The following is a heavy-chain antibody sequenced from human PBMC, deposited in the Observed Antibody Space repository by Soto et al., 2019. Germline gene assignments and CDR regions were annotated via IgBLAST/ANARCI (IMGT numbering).Heavy chain of an antibody. J-gene: IGHJ4*02. Sequence: QVQLVEPGGGVVQPGRSLRLSCAASGFTFSSYGMHWVRQAPGKGLERVALISYDGSDKYYADSVKGRFTISRDNSKNTLYLQMNSLRVEDTAVYYCGAGQYFSDYWGQGTLVTVSS. V-gene: IGHV3-30*03. D-gene: IGHD6-13*01. CDR3: GAGQYFSDY. CDR2: ISYDGSDK. CDR1: GFTFSSYG.